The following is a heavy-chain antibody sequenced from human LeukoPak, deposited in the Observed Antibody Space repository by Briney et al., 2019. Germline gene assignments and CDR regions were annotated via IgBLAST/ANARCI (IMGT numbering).Heavy chain of an antibody. V-gene: IGHV3-53*04. CDR1: GFTVNSND. CDR3: ARERDGTFDY. CDR2: IYSGGST. Sequence: PGGSLRLSCAASGFTVNSNDMSWVRQAPGKGLEWVAVIYSGGSTYYADSVKGRFTISRHNSKNTLYLQMNSLRAEDTAVYYCARERDGTFDYWGQGTLVTVSS. J-gene: IGHJ4*02. D-gene: IGHD5-24*01.